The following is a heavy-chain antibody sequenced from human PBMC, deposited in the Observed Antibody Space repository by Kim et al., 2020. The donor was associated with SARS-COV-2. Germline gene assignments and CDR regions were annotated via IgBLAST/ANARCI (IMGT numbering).Heavy chain of an antibody. J-gene: IGHJ4*02. CDR1: GGSISSSSYY. CDR2: IYYSGST. CDR3: ARRSHDYGDPFDY. V-gene: IGHV4-39*01. Sequence: SETLSLTCTVSGGSISSSSYYWGWIRQPPGKGLEWIGSIYYSGSTYYNPSLKSRVTISVDTSKNQFSLKLSSVTAADTAVYYCARRSHDYGDPFDYWGQGTLVTVSS. D-gene: IGHD4-17*01.